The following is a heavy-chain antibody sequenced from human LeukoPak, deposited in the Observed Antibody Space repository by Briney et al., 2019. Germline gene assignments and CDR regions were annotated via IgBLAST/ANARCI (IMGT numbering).Heavy chain of an antibody. Sequence: GGSLRLSCAASGFTFSSYAMSWVRQAPGKGLEWVSGISGSGGATYYADSVKGRFTISRDNSKNTLYLQMHSLRAEDTAVYYCHHIATPGNFGYWGQGTLVTVSS. V-gene: IGHV3-23*01. CDR3: HHIATPGNFGY. D-gene: IGHD6-13*01. CDR1: GFTFSSYA. CDR2: ISGSGGAT. J-gene: IGHJ4*02.